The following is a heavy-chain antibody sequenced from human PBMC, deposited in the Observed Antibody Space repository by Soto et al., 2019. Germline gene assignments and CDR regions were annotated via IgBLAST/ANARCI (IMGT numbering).Heavy chain of an antibody. CDR3: ARDHLAYCSGGSCQPGAWFDP. V-gene: IGHV4-31*03. D-gene: IGHD2-15*01. Sequence: SETLSLTCTVSGGSISSGGYYWSWIRQHPGKGLEWIGYIYYSGSTYYNPSLKSRVTISVDTSKNQFSLKLSSVTAADTAVYYCARDHLAYCSGGSCQPGAWFDPWGQGTLVTVSS. CDR1: GGSISSGGYY. J-gene: IGHJ5*02. CDR2: IYYSGST.